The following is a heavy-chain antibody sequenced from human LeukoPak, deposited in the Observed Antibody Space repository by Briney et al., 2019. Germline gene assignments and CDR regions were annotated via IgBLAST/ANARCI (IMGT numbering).Heavy chain of an antibody. CDR3: ARNYYPGYYYYYMDV. V-gene: IGHV3-30*04. CDR1: GFTFSSYA. J-gene: IGHJ6*03. D-gene: IGHD1-7*01. Sequence: GGSLRLSCAASGFTFSSYAMSWVRQAPGKGLEWVAVISYDGSNKYYADSVKGRFTISRDNSKDTLYLQMNSLRAEDTAVYYCARNYYPGYYYYYMDVWGKGTTVTVSS. CDR2: ISYDGSNK.